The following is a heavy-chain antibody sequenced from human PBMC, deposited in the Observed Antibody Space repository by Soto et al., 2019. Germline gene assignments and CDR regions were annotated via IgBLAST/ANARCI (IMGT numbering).Heavy chain of an antibody. Sequence: GESLKISCKGSGYSFASYWIGWVRQMPGKGLEWMWIIYPGDSDTIYSPSFQGQVTISADKFISTAYLQWSSLKASDTAMDYCARGENYDSSGYPYYYGMDVWGQGTTVTVSS. CDR2: IYPGDSDT. J-gene: IGHJ6*02. CDR3: ARGENYDSSGYPYYYGMDV. CDR1: GYSFASYW. D-gene: IGHD3-22*01. V-gene: IGHV5-51*01.